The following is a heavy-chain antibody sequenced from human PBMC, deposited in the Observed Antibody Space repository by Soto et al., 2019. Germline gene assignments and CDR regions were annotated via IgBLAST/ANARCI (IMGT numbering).Heavy chain of an antibody. D-gene: IGHD3-3*01. CDR3: ARSISGLYDSEAYYYYMDV. Sequence: SETLSLTCTVSGGSISSGGYYWSWIRQHPGKGLEWIGYIYYSGSTYYNPSLKSRVTISVDTSKNQFSLKLSSVTAADTAVYYCARSISGLYDSEAYYYYMDVWGKGTTVTVSS. CDR1: GGSISSGGYY. CDR2: IYYSGST. V-gene: IGHV4-31*03. J-gene: IGHJ6*03.